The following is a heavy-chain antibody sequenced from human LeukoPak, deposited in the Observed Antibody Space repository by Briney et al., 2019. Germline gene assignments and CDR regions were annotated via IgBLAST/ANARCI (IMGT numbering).Heavy chain of an antibody. Sequence: ASVNVSCTASGYTFAGYAIFWVRQAPGQRLEWMGWISAGNGNTRYSQKFHDRLTISRDTPASTVYMELSSLRSEDTAIYYCARDRGNYLLPYWGQGTLVTVSS. J-gene: IGHJ4*02. D-gene: IGHD1-26*01. V-gene: IGHV1-3*01. CDR2: ISAGNGNT. CDR1: GYTFAGYA. CDR3: ARDRGNYLLPY.